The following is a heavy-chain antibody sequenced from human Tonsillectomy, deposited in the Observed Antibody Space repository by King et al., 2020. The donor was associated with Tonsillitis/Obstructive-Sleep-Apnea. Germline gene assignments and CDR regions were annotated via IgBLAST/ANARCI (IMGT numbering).Heavy chain of an antibody. D-gene: IGHD5-12*01. CDR3: ARGDLRLPGY. J-gene: IGHJ4*02. V-gene: IGHV4-34*01. CDR1: GGSFSGYY. CDR2: INHSGST. Sequence: VQLQQWGAGLLKPSETLSLTCAVYGGSFSGYYWSWIRQPPGKGLEWIGEINHSGSTNYNPSLKSRVTISVDTSKNQFSLKLSSVTAADTAVYYCARGDLRLPGYCGQGTLVTVSS.